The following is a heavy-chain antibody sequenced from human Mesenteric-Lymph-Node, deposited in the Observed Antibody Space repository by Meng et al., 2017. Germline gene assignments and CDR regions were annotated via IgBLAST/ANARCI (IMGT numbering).Heavy chain of an antibody. CDR3: ARDRGAVAGTGGCFDP. V-gene: IGHV4-4*02. CDR1: GGSMSSNNW. Sequence: QVQLQESGPGLVKPSGTLSLTCAVSGGSMSSNNWWSWVRQPPGKGLEWIGEVYHNGNANYNPSLKSRVTISVDKSKNQFSLKLSSVTAADTAVYYCARDRGAVAGTGGCFDPWGQGTLVTVSS. D-gene: IGHD6-19*01. CDR2: VYHNGNA. J-gene: IGHJ5*02.